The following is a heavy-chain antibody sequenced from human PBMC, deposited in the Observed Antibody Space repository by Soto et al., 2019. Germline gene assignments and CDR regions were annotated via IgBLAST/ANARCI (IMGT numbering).Heavy chain of an antibody. CDR1: GFTFSSYN. CDR3: ARYSSAPYYGMDV. Sequence: EVQLVESGGGLVKPGGSLRLSCAASGFTFSSYNMNWVRQPPGKGLEWVSSISSSSSYIYYADSVKGRFTISRDNAKNSLYLQMNSLRAEDTAVDYCARYSSAPYYGMDVWGQGTTVTVSS. V-gene: IGHV3-21*01. CDR2: ISSSSSYI. D-gene: IGHD2-21*01. J-gene: IGHJ6*02.